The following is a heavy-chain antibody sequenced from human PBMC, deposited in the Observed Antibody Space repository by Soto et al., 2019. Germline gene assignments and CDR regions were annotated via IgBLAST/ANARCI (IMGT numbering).Heavy chain of an antibody. Sequence: EVQLVESGGGLVPPGGSVRLSCAASGFIFKMYWMHWVRQSPGKGLVWISRIYNDGTYSDYADSVRGRFTISRDNVNDTLYLQMNNLRAEDLGLYYCTRGPRPISTGTGAYWGQGTQVTVSS. CDR1: GFIFKMYW. CDR3: TRGPRPISTGTGAY. V-gene: IGHV3-74*01. CDR2: IYNDGTYS. J-gene: IGHJ4*02. D-gene: IGHD3-10*01.